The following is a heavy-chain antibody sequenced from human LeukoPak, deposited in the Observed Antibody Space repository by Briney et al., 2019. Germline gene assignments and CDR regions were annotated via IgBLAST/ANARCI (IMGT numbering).Heavy chain of an antibody. D-gene: IGHD6-13*01. J-gene: IGHJ1*01. CDR3: ATSSSWTLEYFQH. CDR1: GFTFSDYN. CDR2: ISRSGNII. V-gene: IGHV3-48*04. Sequence: PGGSLRLSCAASGFTFSDYNMHWVRQVPGKGLESVSYISRSGNIIYYADSVKGRFTISRDNAKNSLYLQMNSLRAEDTAVYYCATSSSWTLEYFQHWGQGTLVTVSS.